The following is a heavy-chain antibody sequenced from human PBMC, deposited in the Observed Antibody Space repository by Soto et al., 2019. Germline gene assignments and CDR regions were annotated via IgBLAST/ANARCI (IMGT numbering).Heavy chain of an antibody. D-gene: IGHD6-13*01. J-gene: IGHJ4*02. Sequence: QVQLVESGGGVVQPGRSLRLYCEASKFTLSSFGMHWVRQAPGKGPEGVAVIWGYGSNKYYADLVKGRFTISRDTSKNTLYLQMSSLRVEDTAGYYCARGWGAAVAHGDFDYWGQGTRVTVAS. CDR2: IWGYGSNK. CDR3: ARGWGAAVAHGDFDY. CDR1: KFTLSSFG. V-gene: IGHV3-33*01.